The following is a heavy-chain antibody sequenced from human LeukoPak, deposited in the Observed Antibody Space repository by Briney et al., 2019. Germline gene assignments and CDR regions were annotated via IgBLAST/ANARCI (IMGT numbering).Heavy chain of an antibody. CDR1: GYTFTSNY. CDR3: ARTVEYGYYYYMDV. V-gene: IGHV1-18*04. J-gene: IGHJ6*03. CDR2: ISAYNGNT. Sequence: ASVKVSCKAFGYTFTSNYMHWVRQAPGQGLEWMGWISAYNGNTNYAQKLQGRVTMTTDTSTSTAYMELSSLRSEDTAVYYCARTVEYGYYYYMDVWGKGTTVTVSS. D-gene: IGHD6-6*01.